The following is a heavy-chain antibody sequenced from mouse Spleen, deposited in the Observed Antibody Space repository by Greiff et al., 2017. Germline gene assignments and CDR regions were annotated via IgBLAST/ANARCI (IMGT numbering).Heavy chain of an antibody. V-gene: IGHV1-82*01. D-gene: IGHD1-1*01. Sequence: LVESGPELVKPGASVKISCKASGYAFSSSWMNWVKQRPEQGLEWIGYIYPRDGSTKYNEKFKGKATLTADKSSSTAYMQLNSLTSEDSAVYFCAKYYYGSSYWYFDVWGAGTTVTVSS. CDR1: GYAFSSSW. J-gene: IGHJ1*01. CDR2: IYPRDGST. CDR3: AKYYYGSSYWYFDV.